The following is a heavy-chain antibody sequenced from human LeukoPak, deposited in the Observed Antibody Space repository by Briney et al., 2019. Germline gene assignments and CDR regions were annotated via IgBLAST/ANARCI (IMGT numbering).Heavy chain of an antibody. D-gene: IGHD6-19*01. J-gene: IGHJ4*02. Sequence: PGGSLRLSCAASGFTFSSYGVHWVRQAPGKGLEWVAFIRYDGSNKYYADSVKGRFTISRDNSKNTLYLQMNSLRAEDTAVYYCAKDRLAVAVYYFDYWGQGTLVTVSS. V-gene: IGHV3-30*02. CDR2: IRYDGSNK. CDR3: AKDRLAVAVYYFDY. CDR1: GFTFSSYG.